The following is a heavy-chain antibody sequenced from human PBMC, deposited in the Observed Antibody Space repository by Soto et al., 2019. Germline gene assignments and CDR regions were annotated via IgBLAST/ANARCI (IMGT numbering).Heavy chain of an antibody. Sequence: SETLSLTCTVSGGSISSDDYYWTWIRQPPGKGLEWIGYIYYSGRTDYNPTLKSRVIISIDSSKNQFSLNLNSVTAADAAVFYCARDRSNSPDYFDYWGQGTLVTVSS. D-gene: IGHD6-6*01. V-gene: IGHV4-30-4*01. CDR3: ARDRSNSPDYFDY. J-gene: IGHJ4*02. CDR2: IYYSGRT. CDR1: GGSISSDDYY.